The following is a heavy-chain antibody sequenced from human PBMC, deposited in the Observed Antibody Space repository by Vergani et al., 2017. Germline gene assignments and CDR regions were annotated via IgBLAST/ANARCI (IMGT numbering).Heavy chain of an antibody. V-gene: IGHV4-34*01. CDR2: INHSGST. D-gene: IGHD3-10*01. Sequence: QVQLQQWGAGLLKPSETLSLTCAVYGGSFSGYYWSWIRQPPGKGLEWIGEINHSGSTNYNPSLKSRVTISVDTSKNQFSLKLSSVTAVDTAVYYCARVRFLRPPYYYYYYMDVWGKGP. CDR1: GGSFSGYY. CDR3: ARVRFLRPPYYYYYYMDV. J-gene: IGHJ6*03.